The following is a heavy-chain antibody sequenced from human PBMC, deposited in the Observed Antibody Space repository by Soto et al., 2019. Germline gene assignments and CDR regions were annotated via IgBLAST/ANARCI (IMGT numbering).Heavy chain of an antibody. CDR3: ARDRVVTGYYFDY. CDR1: GGSISSGGYY. D-gene: IGHD2-21*02. CDR2: IYYSGST. J-gene: IGHJ4*02. Sequence: QVQLQESGPGLVKPSQTLSLTCTVSGGSISSGGYYWSWIRQHPGKGLEWIGYIYYSGSTYYNPSLKSRVTLSVDTSKNQFSLKLSSVTAADTAVYYCARDRVVTGYYFDYWGQGTLVTVSS. V-gene: IGHV4-31*03.